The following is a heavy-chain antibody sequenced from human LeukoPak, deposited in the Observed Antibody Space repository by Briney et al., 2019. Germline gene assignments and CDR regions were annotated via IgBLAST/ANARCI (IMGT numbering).Heavy chain of an antibody. CDR1: GFTVSSNY. V-gene: IGHV3-66*01. J-gene: IGHJ4*02. CDR2: IYSGGST. CDR3: ARTGVWFEVWIDY. Sequence: PGGSLRLSCAASGFTVSSNYMSWVRQAPGKGLEWVSVIYSGGSTYYADSVKGRFTIPRDNSKNTLYLQMNRLRAEDTAVYYCARTGVWFEVWIDYWGQGTLVTVSS. D-gene: IGHD3-10*01.